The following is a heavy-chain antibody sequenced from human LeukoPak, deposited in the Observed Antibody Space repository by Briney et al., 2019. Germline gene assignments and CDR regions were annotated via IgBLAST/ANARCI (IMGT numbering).Heavy chain of an antibody. D-gene: IGHD7-27*01. Sequence: GGSLRLSCAASGFTFSSYWMTWARQAPGKGLEWVAHIKQDGSEKNYVDSVKGRFTISRDNAKNSLLLQMDGLRAEDTAVYYCAGDKMTGDSYFDYWGQGILVTVSS. V-gene: IGHV3-7*01. CDR2: IKQDGSEK. J-gene: IGHJ4*02. CDR3: AGDKMTGDSYFDY. CDR1: GFTFSSYW.